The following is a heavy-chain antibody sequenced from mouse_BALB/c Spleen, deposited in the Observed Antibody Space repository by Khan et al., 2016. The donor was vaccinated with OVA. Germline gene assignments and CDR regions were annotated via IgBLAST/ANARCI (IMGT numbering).Heavy chain of an antibody. CDR1: GFTFTDYY. J-gene: IGHJ3*01. CDR3: AGGRCFAY. Sequence: EVMLVESGGGLVQPGVSLRLSCATSGFTFTDYYMSWVRQPPGKALEWLGFIRNKANGYTTEYSASVKGRFTISRDNSQSILYLQMNTLRAEDSATYYCAGGRCFAYWGQGTLVTVSA. CDR2: IRNKANGYTT. V-gene: IGHV7-3*02.